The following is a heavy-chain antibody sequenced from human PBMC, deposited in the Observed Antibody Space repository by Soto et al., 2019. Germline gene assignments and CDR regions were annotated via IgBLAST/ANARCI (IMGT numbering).Heavy chain of an antibody. J-gene: IGHJ4*02. CDR2: IYWDDDK. CDR1: GFSLSTTGVG. Sequence: QITLKESGPTLVKPTQTLTLTCTFSGFSLSTTGVGVGWIRQPPGKALECLALIYWDDDKRYSPSLTNRLTITKDTSKNQVVLTMTNMHPVDTGTYFCAYRPSLDWRHFDSLGQGTLVSVSS. V-gene: IGHV2-5*02. CDR3: AYRPSLDWRHFDS. D-gene: IGHD3-3*01.